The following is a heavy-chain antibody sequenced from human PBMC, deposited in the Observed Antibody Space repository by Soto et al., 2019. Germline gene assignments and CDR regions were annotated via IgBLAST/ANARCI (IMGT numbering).Heavy chain of an antibody. CDR2: IYYSGNT. J-gene: IGHJ4*02. CDR1: GGSIGSSSYY. CDR3: ASIAAPGTTHFDY. V-gene: IGHV4-39*01. D-gene: IGHD6-13*01. Sequence: QLQLQESGPGLLRPSETLSLTCTVSGGSIGSSSYYWGWIRQPPGKGLEWIGNIYYSGNTFYNPSLKSRVTISVDTSKNQFYLHLTSVTAADTAIFYGASIAAPGTTHFDYWGQGTLVTVSS.